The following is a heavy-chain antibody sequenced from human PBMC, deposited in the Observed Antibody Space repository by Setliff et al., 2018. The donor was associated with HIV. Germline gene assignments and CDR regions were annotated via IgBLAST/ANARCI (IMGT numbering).Heavy chain of an antibody. V-gene: IGHV4-31*03. CDR3: ARTYDSGGYSFGF. Sequence: SETLSLTCTVSGGSISSGGYYWNWIRQHPGKGLEWIGYIYYSGSTYYNPSLKSRLTIFVDTSKNQFSLKVTSVTAADTAVYYCARTYDSGGYSFGFWGQGILVTAPQ. J-gene: IGHJ4*02. D-gene: IGHD3-22*01. CDR2: IYYSGST. CDR1: GGSISSGGYY.